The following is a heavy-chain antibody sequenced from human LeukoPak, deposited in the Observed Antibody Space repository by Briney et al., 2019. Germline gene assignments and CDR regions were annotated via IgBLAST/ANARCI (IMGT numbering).Heavy chain of an antibody. J-gene: IGHJ6*03. CDR1: RFTFSSYA. CDR3: ARVGRGRSYYYYYMDV. Sequence: GGSLRHSCAASRFTFSSYAMSWVRQAPGKGLEWVSSISSSSSYIYYADSVKGRFTISRDNAKNSLYLQMNSLRAEDTAVYYCARVGRGRSYYYYYMDVWGKGATVTISS. V-gene: IGHV3-21*01. D-gene: IGHD3-16*01. CDR2: ISSSSSYI.